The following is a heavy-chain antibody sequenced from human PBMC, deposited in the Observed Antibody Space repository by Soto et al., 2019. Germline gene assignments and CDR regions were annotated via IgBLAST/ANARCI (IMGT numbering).Heavy chain of an antibody. D-gene: IGHD3-22*01. Sequence: SETLSLTCTVSGGSISSSSYYWGWIRQPPGKGLEWIGSIYYSGSTYYNPSLKSRVTISVDTSKNQFSLKLSSVTAADTAVYYCARGDYYDSSGYYYYYYGMDVWGQGTTVTVSS. CDR3: ARGDYYDSSGYYYYYYGMDV. CDR2: IYYSGST. V-gene: IGHV4-39*01. CDR1: GGSISSSSYY. J-gene: IGHJ6*02.